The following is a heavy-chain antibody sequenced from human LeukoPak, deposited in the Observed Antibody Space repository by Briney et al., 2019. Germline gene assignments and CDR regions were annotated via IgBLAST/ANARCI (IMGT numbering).Heavy chain of an antibody. V-gene: IGHV3-23*01. J-gene: IGHJ4*02. CDR3: AKGYSSGWSGFSAFDY. CDR1: GFTFSSYA. Sequence: GGSLRLSCAASGFTFSSYAMSWVRQAPGKGLEWVTAISGSGGSTYYADSVKGRFTLSRDNSKNTLYLQMNSLRAEDTAVCYCAKGYSSGWSGFSAFDYWGQGTLVTVSS. CDR2: ISGSGGST. D-gene: IGHD6-19*01.